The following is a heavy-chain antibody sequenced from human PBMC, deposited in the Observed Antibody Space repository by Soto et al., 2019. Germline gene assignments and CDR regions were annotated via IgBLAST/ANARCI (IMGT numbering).Heavy chain of an antibody. J-gene: IGHJ5*02. D-gene: IGHD6-13*01. CDR3: ARGGGIAAASNWFDP. V-gene: IGHV3-30-3*01. Sequence: QVQLVESGGGVVQPGRSLRLSCAASGFTFSSYAMHWVRQAPGKGLEWVAVISYDGSNKYYADSVKSRFTISRDNSKNTLYLQMNSLRAEDTAVYYCARGGGIAAASNWFDPWGQGTLVTVSS. CDR1: GFTFSSYA. CDR2: ISYDGSNK.